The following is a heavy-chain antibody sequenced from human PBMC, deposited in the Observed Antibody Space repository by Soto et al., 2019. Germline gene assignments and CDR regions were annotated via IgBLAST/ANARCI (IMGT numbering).Heavy chain of an antibody. D-gene: IGHD2-15*01. J-gene: IGHJ1*01. CDR1: GFSLSTIGVG. V-gene: IGHV2-5*02. CDR3: AHRRLECSCGTCCVIGAEDYLHL. CDR2: IYWDDSK. Sequence: SGPTLVHPTQTLTLTCTFSGFSLSTIGVGVGWIRQPPGEALEWLALIYWDDSKRYSPSLKSRLTITKDTSKNQVVLTMTNMDPVDTATYYCAHRRLECSCGTCCVIGAEDYLHLWGQGSLVTVSA.